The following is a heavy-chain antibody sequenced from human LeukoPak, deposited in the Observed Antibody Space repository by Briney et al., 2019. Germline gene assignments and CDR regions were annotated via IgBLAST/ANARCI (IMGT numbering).Heavy chain of an antibody. CDR2: IYHSGST. J-gene: IGHJ4*02. CDR1: GGSISSYY. CDR3: AADPGPRRFDY. D-gene: IGHD1-14*01. V-gene: IGHV4-59*04. Sequence: SETLSLTCTVSGGSISSYYWSWIRQPPGKGLEWIGYIYHSGSTYYNPSLKSRVTISVDRSKNQFSLKLSSVTAADTAVYYCAADPGPRRFDYWGRGTLVTVSS.